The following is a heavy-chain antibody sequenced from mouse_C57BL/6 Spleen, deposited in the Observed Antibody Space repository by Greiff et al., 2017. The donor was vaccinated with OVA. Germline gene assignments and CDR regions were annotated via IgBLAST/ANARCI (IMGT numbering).Heavy chain of an antibody. CDR1: GFTFSSYA. J-gene: IGHJ1*03. CDR3: ARGDYYGRSRYFDV. V-gene: IGHV5-4*01. D-gene: IGHD1-1*01. Sequence: EVQLQQSGGGLVKPGGSLKLSCAASGFTFSSYAMSWVRQTPETRLEWVATISDGGSYTYYPDNVKGRFTISRDNAKNNLYLQMSHLKSEDTAMYYCARGDYYGRSRYFDVWGTGTTVTVSS. CDR2: ISDGGSYT.